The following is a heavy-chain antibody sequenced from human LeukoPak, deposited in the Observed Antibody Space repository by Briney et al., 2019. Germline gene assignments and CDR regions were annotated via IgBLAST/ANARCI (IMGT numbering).Heavy chain of an antibody. CDR3: ARGFYYDFWSGYYKYYFDY. V-gene: IGHV1-18*01. CDR2: ISAYNGNT. J-gene: IGHJ4*02. CDR1: GYTFTSYG. Sequence: GASVKVSCKASGYTFTSYGISWVRQAPGQGLEWMGWISAYNGNTNYAQKLQGRVTMTTDTSTSTAYMELRSLRSDDTAVYYCARGFYYDFWSGYYKYYFDYWGQGTLVTVSS. D-gene: IGHD3-3*01.